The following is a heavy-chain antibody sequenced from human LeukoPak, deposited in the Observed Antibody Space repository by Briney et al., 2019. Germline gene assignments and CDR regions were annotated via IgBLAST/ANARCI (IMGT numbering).Heavy chain of an antibody. CDR2: INHSGST. Sequence: SETLSLTCAVYGLSFSGYYWSWIRQPPGKGLEWIGEINHSGSTNYNPSLKSRVTMSVDTSKNQLSLKLSSVTAADAAVYYCARKDGDYWGQGMLVTVSS. CDR1: GLSFSGYY. V-gene: IGHV4-34*01. J-gene: IGHJ4*02. D-gene: IGHD5-24*01. CDR3: ARKDGDY.